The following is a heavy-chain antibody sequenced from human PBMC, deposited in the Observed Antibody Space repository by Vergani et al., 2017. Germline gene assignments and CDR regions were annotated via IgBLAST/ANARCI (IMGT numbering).Heavy chain of an antibody. Sequence: VQLQESGPGLVKPSETLSLTCTVSGGSISSYYWSWIRPPPGKGLEWIGYIYYSGSTNYNPSLKSRVTISVDTSKNQFSLKLSSVTAADTAVYYCAREGGYSYGYRFGAFDIWGQGTMVTVSS. CDR2: IYYSGST. CDR3: AREGGYSYGYRFGAFDI. V-gene: IGHV4-59*01. CDR1: GGSISSYY. D-gene: IGHD5-18*01. J-gene: IGHJ3*02.